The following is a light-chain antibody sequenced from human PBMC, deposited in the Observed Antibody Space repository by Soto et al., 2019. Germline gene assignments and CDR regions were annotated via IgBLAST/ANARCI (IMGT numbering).Light chain of an antibody. V-gene: IGKV1-39*01. Sequence: DIPMTQSPSSLSASVGDRVTITCRASQSISRYLNWYQQKPGKAPKLLIYAASSLQSGVPSRFSGSGSGTDFTLAISSLQPEDFATYYCQQSYTTLTFGPGTKVDMK. CDR3: QQSYTTLT. CDR1: QSISRY. J-gene: IGKJ3*01. CDR2: AAS.